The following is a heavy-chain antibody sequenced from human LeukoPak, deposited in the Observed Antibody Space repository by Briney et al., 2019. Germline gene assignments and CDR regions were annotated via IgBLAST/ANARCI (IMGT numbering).Heavy chain of an antibody. V-gene: IGHV1-8*01. Sequence: ASVKVSCKASGYTFTSYDINWVRQATGQGLEWMGWMNPNSGNTGYAQKFQGRVTMTRNTSISTAYMELSSLRSEDTAVYYCARSPYYYYGMDVWGQGTTATVSS. CDR2: MNPNSGNT. J-gene: IGHJ6*02. CDR3: ARSPYYYYGMDV. CDR1: GYTFTSYD.